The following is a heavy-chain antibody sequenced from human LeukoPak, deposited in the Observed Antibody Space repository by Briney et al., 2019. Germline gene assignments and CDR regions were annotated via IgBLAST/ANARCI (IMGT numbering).Heavy chain of an antibody. J-gene: IGHJ4*02. CDR3: ARIQRGSLVAIDY. Sequence: GGSLRLSCAASGFTFSSYAMSWVRQAPGKGLEWVSAISGSGGSTYYADSVKGRFTISRDHSKNTLYLQMNSLRVEDTAVYYCARIQRGSLVAIDYWGQGTLVTVSS. CDR2: ISGSGGST. D-gene: IGHD5-12*01. CDR1: GFTFSSYA. V-gene: IGHV3-23*01.